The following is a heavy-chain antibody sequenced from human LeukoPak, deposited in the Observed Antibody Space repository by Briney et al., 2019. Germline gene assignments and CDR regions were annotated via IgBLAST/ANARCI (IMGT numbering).Heavy chain of an antibody. Sequence: SETLSLTCTVSGGSISSYYWSWIRQPAGKGLEWIGRIYTSGSTNYNPSLKSRVTISVDTSKNQFSLKLSSVTAADTAVYYCARRDYYDSSGYYVGTFDYWGQGTLVTVSS. CDR1: GGSISSYY. CDR2: IYTSGST. V-gene: IGHV4-4*07. CDR3: ARRDYYDSSGYYVGTFDY. J-gene: IGHJ4*02. D-gene: IGHD3-22*01.